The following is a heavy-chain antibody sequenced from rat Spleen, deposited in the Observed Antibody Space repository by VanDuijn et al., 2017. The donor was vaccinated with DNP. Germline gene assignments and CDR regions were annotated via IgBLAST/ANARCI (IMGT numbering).Heavy chain of an antibody. CDR1: GYSITTNY. J-gene: IGHJ2*01. V-gene: IGHV3-1*01. Sequence: EVQLQESGPGLVKPSQSLSLTCPVTGYSITTNYWGWIRQFPGNKMEYIGHISYSGRTTYNPSLKSRISITRDTSKNQVFLQLNSITTEDTATYYCARWVYYFDYWGQGVMVTVSS. CDR3: ARWVYYFDY. CDR2: ISYSGRT.